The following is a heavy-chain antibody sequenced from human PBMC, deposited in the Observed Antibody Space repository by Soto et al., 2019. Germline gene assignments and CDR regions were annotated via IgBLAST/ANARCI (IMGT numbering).Heavy chain of an antibody. J-gene: IGHJ4*02. CDR2: ISYDGSNK. Sequence: QVQLVESGGGVVQPGRSLRLSCAASGFTFSSYAMHWVRQAPGKGLEWVAVISYDGSNKYYADSVKGRFTISRDNSKNTLYLQMNSLRAEDTAVYYCARDPSTLYGSGSFDYWGQGTLVTVSS. V-gene: IGHV3-30-3*01. CDR3: ARDPSTLYGSGSFDY. CDR1: GFTFSSYA. D-gene: IGHD3-10*01.